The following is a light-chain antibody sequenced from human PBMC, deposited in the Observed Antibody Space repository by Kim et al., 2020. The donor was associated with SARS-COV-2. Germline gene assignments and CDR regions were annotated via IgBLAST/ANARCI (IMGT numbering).Light chain of an antibody. CDR1: RSDVGGYNY. CDR2: GVS. CDR3: CSYAGSYTWV. V-gene: IGLV2-11*01. Sequence: PGQSVTIPCTGTRSDVGGYNYVSWYQHHPGKAPKLMIYGVSKRPSGVPDRFSASKSGNTASLTISGLLTEDEADYYCCSYAGSYTWVFGGGTKLTVL. J-gene: IGLJ3*02.